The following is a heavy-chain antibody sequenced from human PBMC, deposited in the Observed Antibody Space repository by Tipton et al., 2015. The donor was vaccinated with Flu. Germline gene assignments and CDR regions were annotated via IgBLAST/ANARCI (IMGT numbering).Heavy chain of an antibody. CDR1: GFTFSSYA. V-gene: IGHV3-23*01. Sequence: SLRLSCAASGFTFSSYAMSWVRQAPGKGLEWVSAISGSGGSTYYADSVKGRFTISRDNSKNTLYLQMNSLRAEDTAVYYCAKGNTPLDSSSDYWGQGTLVTVSS. D-gene: IGHD6-19*01. CDR2: ISGSGGST. J-gene: IGHJ4*02. CDR3: AKGNTPLDSSSDY.